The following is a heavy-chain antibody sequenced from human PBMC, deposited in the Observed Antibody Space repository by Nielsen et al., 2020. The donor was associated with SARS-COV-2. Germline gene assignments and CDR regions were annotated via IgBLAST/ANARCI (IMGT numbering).Heavy chain of an antibody. V-gene: IGHV3-69-1*01. D-gene: IGHD2-15*01. CDR3: ARGRYCSGGSCYSSYYYYGMDV. CDR2: ISDDNTI. J-gene: IGHJ6*02. Sequence: VRQAPGKGLEWISYISDDNTIFYADSVKGRFTISRDNAKNSLYLQMNSLRAEDTAVYYCARGRYCSGGSCYSSYYYYGMDVWGQGTTVTVSS.